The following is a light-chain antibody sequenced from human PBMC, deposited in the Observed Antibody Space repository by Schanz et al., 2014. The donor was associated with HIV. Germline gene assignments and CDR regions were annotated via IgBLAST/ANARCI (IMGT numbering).Light chain of an antibody. CDR3: SSYTSSSTGV. J-gene: IGLJ3*02. V-gene: IGLV2-14*02. Sequence: QSVLTQPASVSGSPGQSITISCTGTSSDVGSYNLVSWYQQHPGKAPKLMIYEGSKRPSGVSNRFSGSKSGNTASLTISGLQAEDEADYYCSSYTSSSTGVFGGGTKLTVL. CDR1: SSDVGSYNL. CDR2: EGS.